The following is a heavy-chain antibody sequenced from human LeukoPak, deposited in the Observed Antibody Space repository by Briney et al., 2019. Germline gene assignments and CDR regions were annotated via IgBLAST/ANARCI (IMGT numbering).Heavy chain of an antibody. CDR1: GLTFSSYW. V-gene: IGHV3-7*01. D-gene: IGHD2-15*01. Sequence: GGSLRLSCAASGLTFSSYWMSWVRQAPGKWLEWVANIKEDGSEKYYVDSVKGRFTISRDNAKNSVYLQMNSLRAEDTAVYYYARDRWWLDFWGQGTLVTVSS. CDR2: IKEDGSEK. CDR3: ARDRWWLDF. J-gene: IGHJ4*02.